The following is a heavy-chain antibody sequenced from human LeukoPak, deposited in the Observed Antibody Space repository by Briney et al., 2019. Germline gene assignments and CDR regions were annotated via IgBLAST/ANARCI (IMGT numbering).Heavy chain of an antibody. D-gene: IGHD2-2*01. Sequence: GGSLRLSCAASGFTFSSYWMSWVRQAPGKGLEWVANIKQDGSEKHYVDSVKGRFTISRDNAKNSLYLQMNSLRAEDTAVYYCARGAVVPAAPPIMDVWGQGTTVTVSS. CDR1: GFTFSSYW. CDR3: ARGAVVPAAPPIMDV. J-gene: IGHJ6*02. CDR2: IKQDGSEK. V-gene: IGHV3-7*01.